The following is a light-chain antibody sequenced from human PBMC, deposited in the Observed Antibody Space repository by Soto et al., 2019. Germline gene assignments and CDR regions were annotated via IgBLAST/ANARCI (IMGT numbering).Light chain of an antibody. CDR3: QQYRNWPRT. J-gene: IGKJ1*01. V-gene: IGKV3-15*01. CDR2: GAS. CDR1: QSVDIN. Sequence: EIVLTQSPAALSVSPGERVTRSCRASQSVDINLAWYQQKPGQAPRLLIYGASTRATDMPGRFSGRGSGTEFTLTISSLQSEDYAVYYCQQYRNWPRTFGQGTTGDIK.